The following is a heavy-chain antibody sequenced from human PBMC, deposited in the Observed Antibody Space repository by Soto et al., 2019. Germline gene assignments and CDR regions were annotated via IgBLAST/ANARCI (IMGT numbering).Heavy chain of an antibody. V-gene: IGHV3-30*18. J-gene: IGHJ4*02. CDR1: GFTFSSYG. CDR2: ISYDGSNK. CDR3: AKSSRLDTATVADLVLTAFDF. D-gene: IGHD5-18*01. Sequence: GGSLRLSCAASGFTFSSYGMHWVRQAPGKGLEWVAVISYDGSNKYYADSVKGRFTISRDNSKNTLYLQMNSLRAEDTAVYYCAKSSRLDTATVADLVLTAFDFWGQGTLVTVSS.